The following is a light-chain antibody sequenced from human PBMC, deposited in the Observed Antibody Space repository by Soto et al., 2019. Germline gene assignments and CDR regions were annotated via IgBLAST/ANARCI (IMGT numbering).Light chain of an antibody. Sequence: EIVLTQSPATLCLSQGERATLSCRASQSVSSYLAWYQQKPGQAPRLLIYDASNRATGIPARFSGSGSGTDFTLTISSLEPEDFAVYYCEQRSNWPSLTFGGGTKVEIK. V-gene: IGKV3-11*01. CDR2: DAS. J-gene: IGKJ4*01. CDR3: EQRSNWPSLT. CDR1: QSVSSY.